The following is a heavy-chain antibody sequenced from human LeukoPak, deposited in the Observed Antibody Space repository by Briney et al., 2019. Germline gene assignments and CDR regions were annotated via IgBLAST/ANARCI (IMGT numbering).Heavy chain of an antibody. J-gene: IGHJ4*02. D-gene: IGHD1-26*01. CDR2: LFASGYS. CDR3: ARDAMGWELLGVYNY. Sequence: GGSLRLSCAASGFSVSVNYMSWVRQAPGKGLEWISTLFASGYSTYADSVKGSFTISRDNSKNTLYLQMNSLRAEDTAVYYCARDAMGWELLGVYNYWGQGTLVTVSS. V-gene: IGHV3-66*01. CDR1: GFSVSVNY.